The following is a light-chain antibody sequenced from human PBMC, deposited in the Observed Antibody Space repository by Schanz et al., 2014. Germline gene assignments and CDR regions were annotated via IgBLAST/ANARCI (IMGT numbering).Light chain of an antibody. Sequence: QSALTQPASVSGSPGQSITISCTGTSSDVGGYNFVSWYQQHPGKAPKLMIYDVTYRPSGVSNRFSGSKSGNTASLTISGLQAEDEADYYCNSYTSSSTLWVFGGGTKVTVL. CDR2: DVT. CDR1: SSDVGGYNF. J-gene: IGLJ3*02. V-gene: IGLV2-14*03. CDR3: NSYTSSSTLWV.